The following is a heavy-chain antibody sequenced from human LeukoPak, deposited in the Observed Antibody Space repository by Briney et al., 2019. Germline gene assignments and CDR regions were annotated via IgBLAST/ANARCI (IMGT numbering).Heavy chain of an antibody. CDR3: AKEQQLWLLGYFDY. J-gene: IGHJ4*02. CDR1: GFTFSSYD. Sequence: PGGSLRLSCAASGFTFSSYDMSWVRQAPGEGLEWVSTISGSGGSKDYAESVKGPLPISRNNSKNTLYHQMSSLRAEDTAVYYCAKEQQLWLLGYFDYWGQGALVTVSS. CDR2: ISGSGGSK. D-gene: IGHD5-18*01. V-gene: IGHV3-23*01.